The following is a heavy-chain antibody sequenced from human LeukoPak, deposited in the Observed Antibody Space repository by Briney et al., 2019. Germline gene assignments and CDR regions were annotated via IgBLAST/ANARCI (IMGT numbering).Heavy chain of an antibody. J-gene: IGHJ6*02. D-gene: IGHD6-19*01. Sequence: PGKSLTLSCVVSGFNFDNFAMHWVRQPLGKGLEWVAVISHDGRTKYYADSMKGRITISRDNSKNTLSLQMNSLRAEDTAVYYCAKREYSRGSYGLDVWGQGTTVTVSS. CDR1: GFNFDNFA. CDR2: ISHDGRTK. CDR3: AKREYSRGSYGLDV. V-gene: IGHV3-30-3*02.